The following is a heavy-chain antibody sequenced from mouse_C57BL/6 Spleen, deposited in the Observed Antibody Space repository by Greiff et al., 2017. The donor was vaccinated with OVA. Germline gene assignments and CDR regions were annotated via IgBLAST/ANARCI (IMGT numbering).Heavy chain of an antibody. J-gene: IGHJ4*01. CDR3: AREGSSGYAMDY. D-gene: IGHD3-2*02. Sequence: VKLVESGAELVKPGASVKMSCKASGYTFTSYWITWVKQRPGQGLEWIGDIYPGSGSTNYNEKFKSKATLTVDTSSSTAYMQLSSLTSEDSAVYYCAREGSSGYAMDYWGQGTSVTVSS. V-gene: IGHV1-55*01. CDR1: GYTFTSYW. CDR2: IYPGSGST.